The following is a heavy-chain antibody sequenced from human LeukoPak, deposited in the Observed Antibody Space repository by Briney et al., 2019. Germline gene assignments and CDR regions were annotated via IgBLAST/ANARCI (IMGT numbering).Heavy chain of an antibody. J-gene: IGHJ4*02. Sequence: SETLSLTCTVSGGSISSSSYYRGWIRQAPGKGLEWIGSIYYVGKIYYNPSLESRVTISVDTSKNQFSLKLSSVTAADTAVYYCARPYSSSWHPWDSWGQGTLVTVSS. V-gene: IGHV4-39*01. CDR2: IYYVGKI. CDR3: ARPYSSSWHPWDS. CDR1: GGSISSSSYY. D-gene: IGHD6-6*01.